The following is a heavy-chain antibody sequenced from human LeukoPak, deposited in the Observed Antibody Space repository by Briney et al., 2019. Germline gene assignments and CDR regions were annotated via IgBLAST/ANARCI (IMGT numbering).Heavy chain of an antibody. CDR3: TTDLGLTMIRGVIVK. CDR2: IKSKGDGETT. Sequence: GGSLRLSCADSGFSFTNAWMTWVRQAPGKGLEWVGRIKSKGDGETTDYDAPVEGRFLMSRDDSKATLYLQMNSLKTEDTAVYYCTTDLGLTMIRGVIVKWGQGTLVTVSS. J-gene: IGHJ4*02. CDR1: GFSFTNAW. V-gene: IGHV3-15*01. D-gene: IGHD3-10*01.